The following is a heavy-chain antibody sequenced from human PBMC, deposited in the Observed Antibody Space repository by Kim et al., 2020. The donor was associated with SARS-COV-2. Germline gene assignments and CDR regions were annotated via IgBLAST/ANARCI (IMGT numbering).Heavy chain of an antibody. D-gene: IGHD3-10*01. CDR2: INHSGST. CDR3: ARGREDGLLWFGELADYYYGMDV. J-gene: IGHJ6*02. V-gene: IGHV4-34*01. Sequence: SETLSLTCAVYGGSFSGYYWSWIRQPPGKGLEWIGEINHSGSTNYNPSLKSRVTISVDTSKNQFSLKLSSVTAADTAVYYCARGREDGLLWFGELADYYYGMDVWGQGTTVTVSS. CDR1: GGSFSGYY.